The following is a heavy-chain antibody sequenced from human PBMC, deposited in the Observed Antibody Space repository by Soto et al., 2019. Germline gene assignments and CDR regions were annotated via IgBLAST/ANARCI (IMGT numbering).Heavy chain of an antibody. J-gene: IGHJ4*02. Sequence: SETLSLTCTVSGGSISSGDYYWNWIRQPPGKGLEWIGYIYYSGSTYYNPSLKSRVTISVDTSKNQFSLKLSSVTAADTAVYYCARDSYDSSGSSGYSLDYWGQGTLVTVSS. D-gene: IGHD3-22*01. CDR3: ARDSYDSSGSSGYSLDY. V-gene: IGHV4-30-4*01. CDR2: IYYSGST. CDR1: GGSISSGDYY.